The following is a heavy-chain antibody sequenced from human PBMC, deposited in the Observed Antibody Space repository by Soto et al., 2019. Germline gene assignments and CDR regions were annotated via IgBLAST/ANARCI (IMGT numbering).Heavy chain of an antibody. CDR2: ITPVFGTA. CDR1: GGTFSNYA. Sequence: QVQLVQSGAEVKKPGSSVKVSCKASGGTFSNYAIDWVRQAPGQGLEWMGGITPVFGTANYAQKFQGRITVTADESTSTAYMELRSLRSEDTAVYYWARGVHYDSSGYYYFYWGQGTLVTVSS. D-gene: IGHD3-22*01. CDR3: ARGVHYDSSGYYYFY. V-gene: IGHV1-69*01. J-gene: IGHJ4*02.